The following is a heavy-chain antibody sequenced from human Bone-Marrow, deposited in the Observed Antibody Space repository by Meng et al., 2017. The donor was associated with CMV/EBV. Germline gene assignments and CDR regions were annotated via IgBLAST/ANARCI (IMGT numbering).Heavy chain of an antibody. CDR1: GGSISSYY. J-gene: IGHJ4*02. V-gene: IGHV4-59*01. Sequence: GSLRLSCTVSGGSISSYYWSWIRQPPGKGLEWIGYIYYSGSTNYNPSLKSRVTISVDTSKNQFSPKLSSVTAADTAVYYCARESPGDRAVDYWGQGTRVTGSS. CDR3: ARESPGDRAVDY. CDR2: IYYSGST. D-gene: IGHD7-27*01.